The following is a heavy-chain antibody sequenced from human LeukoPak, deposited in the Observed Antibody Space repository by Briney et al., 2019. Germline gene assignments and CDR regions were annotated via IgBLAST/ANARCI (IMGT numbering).Heavy chain of an antibody. CDR2: IYHSGST. CDR3: ARDPYCTGGTCYLRLGWFDP. CDR1: GYSISSGYF. V-gene: IGHV4-38-2*02. D-gene: IGHD2-15*01. Sequence: SETLSLTCTVSGYSISSGYFWGWSRQPPGKGLEWIGSIYHSGSTYYNPSLKSRVTISVDTSKHQFFLKLRSVTAADTAVYYCARDPYCTGGTCYLRLGWFDPWGQGTLVTVSS. J-gene: IGHJ5*02.